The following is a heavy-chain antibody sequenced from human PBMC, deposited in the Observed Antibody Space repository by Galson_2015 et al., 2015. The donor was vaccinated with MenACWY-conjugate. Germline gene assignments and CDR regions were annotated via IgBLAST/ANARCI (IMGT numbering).Heavy chain of an antibody. D-gene: IGHD1-26*01. Sequence: SLRLSCAASGFTFSSYTMNWVRQAPGKGLEWVSSITCSSSYIYFADSVKGRFTISRDNAKNSLYLQMNSLRAEDTAVYYCARDLEVGATGEFGYWGQGTLVTVSS. V-gene: IGHV3-21*01. J-gene: IGHJ4*02. CDR2: ITCSSSYI. CDR3: ARDLEVGATGEFGY. CDR1: GFTFSSYT.